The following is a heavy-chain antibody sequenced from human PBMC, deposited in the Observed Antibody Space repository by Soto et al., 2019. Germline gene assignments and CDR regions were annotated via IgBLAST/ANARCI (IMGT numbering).Heavy chain of an antibody. Sequence: LRLSCAASGFTFSSYGMHWVRQAPGKGLEWVAVISYDGSNKYYADSVKGRFTISRDNSKNTLYLQMNSLRAEDTAVYYCAKDRGYCSSTSCYLDYGMDVWGQGTTVTVSS. CDR2: ISYDGSNK. CDR3: AKDRGYCSSTSCYLDYGMDV. CDR1: GFTFSSYG. D-gene: IGHD2-2*01. V-gene: IGHV3-30*18. J-gene: IGHJ6*02.